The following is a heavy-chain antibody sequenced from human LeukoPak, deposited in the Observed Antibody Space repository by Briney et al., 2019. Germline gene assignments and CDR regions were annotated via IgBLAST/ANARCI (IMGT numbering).Heavy chain of an antibody. CDR2: INPSGGGT. CDR1: GYTFTSYY. J-gene: IGHJ4*02. Sequence: ASVKVSCKASGYTFTSYYMHWVRQAPGQGLEWMGIINPSGGGTSYAQKFQGRVTMTRDMSTSTVYMELNSLRAEDTAVYYCARDFVPGYSSSWYSGYYFDYWGQGTLVTVSS. D-gene: IGHD6-13*01. V-gene: IGHV1-46*01. CDR3: ARDFVPGYSSSWYSGYYFDY.